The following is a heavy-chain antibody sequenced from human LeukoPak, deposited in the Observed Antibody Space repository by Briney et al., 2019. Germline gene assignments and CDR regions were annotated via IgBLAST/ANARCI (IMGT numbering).Heavy chain of an antibody. D-gene: IGHD3-22*01. CDR2: ISAYNGNT. Sequence: ASVKVSCKASGYTFTSYGISWVRQAPGQGLEWMGWISAYNGNTNYAQKLQGRVTMTTDTSTSTAYMELRSLRSDDTAVYYCARGGEDYYDSSGYYPGIDYWGQGTLVTVSS. CDR1: GYTFTSYG. V-gene: IGHV1-18*01. J-gene: IGHJ4*02. CDR3: ARGGEDYYDSSGYYPGIDY.